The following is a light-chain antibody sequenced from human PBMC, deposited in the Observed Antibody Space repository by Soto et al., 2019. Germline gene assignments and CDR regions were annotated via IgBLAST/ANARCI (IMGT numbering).Light chain of an antibody. J-gene: IGLJ3*02. CDR1: SSDVGGYDY. CDR2: EVS. V-gene: IGLV2-14*01. Sequence: QSALTQPATVSGSPGQPITISCTGTSSDVGGYDYVSWYQQHPDKVPKLIIYEVSIRASGVSNRFSASKSANTASLTISGLQPEDEADYYCSSFTSSGTLFGGGTKLTVL. CDR3: SSFTSSGTL.